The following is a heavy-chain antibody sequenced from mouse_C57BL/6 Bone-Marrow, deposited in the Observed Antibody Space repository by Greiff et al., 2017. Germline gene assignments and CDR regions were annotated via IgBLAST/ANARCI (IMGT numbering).Heavy chain of an antibody. CDR1: GYTFTSYW. CDR3: ARGSSGSRSMDY. D-gene: IGHD1-1*01. V-gene: IGHV1-64*01. Sequence: QVQLQQPGAELVKPGASVKLSCKASGYTFTSYWMHWVKQRPGQGLEWIGMIHPNSGSTNYNEKFKSKATLTVDKSSSPAYMQLSSLTSEDSAVYYCARGSSGSRSMDYWGQGTSVTGSS. CDR2: IHPNSGST. J-gene: IGHJ4*01.